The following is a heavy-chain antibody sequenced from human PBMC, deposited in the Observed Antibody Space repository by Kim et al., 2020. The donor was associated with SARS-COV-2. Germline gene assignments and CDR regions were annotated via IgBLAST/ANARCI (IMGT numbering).Heavy chain of an antibody. D-gene: IGHD3-22*01. Sequence: GGSLRHSCAASGFTFSNYGMHWVRQAPGKGLEWVAVIWYDGSNKYYADSVKGRFTISRDNSKNTLYLQMNSLRAEDTALYYCAKEGAYYDSSGLEDLDYWGQGTLVTVSS. J-gene: IGHJ4*02. CDR2: IWYDGSNK. CDR1: GFTFSNYG. V-gene: IGHV3-33*06. CDR3: AKEGAYYDSSGLEDLDY.